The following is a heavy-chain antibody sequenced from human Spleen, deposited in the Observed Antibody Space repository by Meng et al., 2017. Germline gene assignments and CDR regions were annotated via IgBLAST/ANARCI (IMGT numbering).Heavy chain of an antibody. CDR1: GYTFTGYY. D-gene: IGHD2-15*01. CDR3: ARDTPPRYCSGGSCYSGGDY. V-gene: IGHV1-2*02. Sequence: ASVKVSCKASGYTFTGYYMHWVRQAPGQGLEWMGWINPNSGGTNYAQKFQGRVTMTRDTSISTAYMELSRLRSDDTAVYYCARDTPPRYCSGGSCYSGGDYWGQGTLVTVSS. CDR2: INPNSGGT. J-gene: IGHJ4*02.